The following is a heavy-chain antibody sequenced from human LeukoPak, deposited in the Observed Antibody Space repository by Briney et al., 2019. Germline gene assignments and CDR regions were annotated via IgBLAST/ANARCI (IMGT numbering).Heavy chain of an antibody. V-gene: IGHV3-23*01. CDR3: ARQVGPDY. CDR1: GFTFRNYG. CDR2: ISGSGSST. Sequence: TGGSLRLSCAASGFTFRNYGMAWVRQAPGKGLEWVSAISGSGSSTYFADSVKGRFTISRDNSKNALYLQMNSLRAEDTAVYYCARQVGPDYWGQGTLVTVSP. J-gene: IGHJ4*02.